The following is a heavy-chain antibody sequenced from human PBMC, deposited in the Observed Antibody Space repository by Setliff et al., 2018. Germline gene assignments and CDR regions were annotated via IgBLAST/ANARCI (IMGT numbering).Heavy chain of an antibody. V-gene: IGHV4-59*11. CDR3: ARENGYCSGGACYFMFDY. CDR1: GGSSSSHY. D-gene: IGHD2-15*01. CDR2: IHYSGTT. Sequence: PSETLSLTCTVSGGSSSSHYWSWIRQPPGEGLEWIGYIHYSGTTNYNPSLKSRVTLSLDTAKNRFSLELRAVTAADTALYYCARENGYCSGGACYFMFDYWGQGTLVTVSS. J-gene: IGHJ4*02.